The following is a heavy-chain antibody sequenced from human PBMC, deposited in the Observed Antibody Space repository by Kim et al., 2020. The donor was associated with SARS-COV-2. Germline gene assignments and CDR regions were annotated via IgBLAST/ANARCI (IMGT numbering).Heavy chain of an antibody. D-gene: IGHD3-10*01. CDR1: GGTFSSYA. CDR3: ARDRVDGYYGSGSYLVYGMDV. Sequence: SVKVSCKASGGTFSSYAISWVRQAPGQGLEWMGGIIPIFGTANYAQKFQGRVTITADESTSTAYMELSSLRSEDTAVYYCARDRVDGYYGSGSYLVYGMDVWGQGTTVTVSS. V-gene: IGHV1-69*13. CDR2: IIPIFGTA. J-gene: IGHJ6*02.